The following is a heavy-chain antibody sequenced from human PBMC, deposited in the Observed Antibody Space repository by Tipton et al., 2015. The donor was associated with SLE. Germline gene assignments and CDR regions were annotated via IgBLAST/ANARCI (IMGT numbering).Heavy chain of an antibody. Sequence: GSLRLSCAASGFTFSSYAMSWVRQAPGKGLEWVSAISGSGGSTYYADSVKGRFTISRDNSKNTLYLQMNSLRAEDTAVYYCAKDKLSGWYVDYWGQGTLVIVSS. CDR1: GFTFSSYA. CDR3: AKDKLSGWYVDY. D-gene: IGHD6-19*01. CDR2: ISGSGGST. J-gene: IGHJ4*02. V-gene: IGHV3-23*01.